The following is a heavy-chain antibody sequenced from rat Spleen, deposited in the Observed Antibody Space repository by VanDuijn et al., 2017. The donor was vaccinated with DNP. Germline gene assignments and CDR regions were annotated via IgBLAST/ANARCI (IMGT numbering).Heavy chain of an antibody. CDR1: GFSITSNY. CDR2: ISYSGST. D-gene: IGHD4-1*01. V-gene: IGHV3-1*01. J-gene: IGHJ2*01. Sequence: EVQLQESGPGLVKPSQSLSLTCSVTGFSITSNYWAWIRKFPGNKMEWVGHISYSGSTRYNPSLKSRISITRDTSKNQFFLQLNSVTTEDTATYYCARWVRALDYWGQGVMVTVSS. CDR3: ARWVRALDY.